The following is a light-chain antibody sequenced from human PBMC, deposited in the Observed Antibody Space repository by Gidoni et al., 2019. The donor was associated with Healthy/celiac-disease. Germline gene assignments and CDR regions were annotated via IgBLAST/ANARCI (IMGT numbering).Light chain of an antibody. CDR3: QQSYSTPYT. CDR2: AAS. Sequence: DSQMTQSPSSLSASVGDRVTITCRASQSISSYLNWYQQKPGKAPKLLIYAASSLQSGVPSSFSGSGSGTDFTLTISSLQPEDFATYYCQQSYSTPYTFGQXTKLEIK. J-gene: IGKJ2*01. V-gene: IGKV1-39*01. CDR1: QSISSY.